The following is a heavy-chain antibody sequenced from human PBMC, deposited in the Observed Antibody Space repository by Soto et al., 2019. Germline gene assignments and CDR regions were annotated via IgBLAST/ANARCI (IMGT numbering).Heavy chain of an antibody. V-gene: IGHV3-33*01. D-gene: IGHD4-17*01. J-gene: IGHJ4*02. CDR3: ARDPGVTNYYFDY. Sequence: GGSLRLSCAASGFSFSRYGLHWVRQAPGKGLEWVALIWYDGSKKYYADSVKGRFTISRDNSKNTLYLQMNSLRAEDTAVYYCARDPGVTNYYFDYWGQGALVTVSS. CDR2: IWYDGSKK. CDR1: GFSFSRYG.